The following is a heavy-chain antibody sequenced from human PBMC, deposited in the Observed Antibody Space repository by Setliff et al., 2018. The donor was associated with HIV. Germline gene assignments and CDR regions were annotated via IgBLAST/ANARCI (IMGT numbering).Heavy chain of an antibody. V-gene: IGHV3-74*01. CDR3: AREDVTTSGLDI. CDR2: IKSDGSNI. J-gene: IGHJ3*02. CDR1: GFTFSSHW. D-gene: IGHD4-17*01. Sequence: GGSLRLSCAASGFTFSSHWIHWVRQAPGKGLVWVSRIKSDGSNIAYADFVKGRFIISRDNAKSTLYLQMNSLRVDDTAKYYCAREDVTTSGLDIWGQGTMVT.